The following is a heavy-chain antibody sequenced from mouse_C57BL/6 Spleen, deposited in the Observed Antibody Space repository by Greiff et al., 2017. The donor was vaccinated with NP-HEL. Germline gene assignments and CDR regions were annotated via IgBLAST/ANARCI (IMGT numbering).Heavy chain of an antibody. CDR2: ISSGGDYI. V-gene: IGHV5-9-1*02. Sequence: EVKLVESGEGLVKPGGSLKLSCAASGFTFSSYAMSWVRQTPEKRLEWVAYISSGGDYIYYADTVKGRFTISRDNARNTLYLQMSSLKSEDTAMYYCTRVDLLYAMDYWGQGTSVTVSS. CDR1: GFTFSSYA. CDR3: TRVDLLYAMDY. J-gene: IGHJ4*01.